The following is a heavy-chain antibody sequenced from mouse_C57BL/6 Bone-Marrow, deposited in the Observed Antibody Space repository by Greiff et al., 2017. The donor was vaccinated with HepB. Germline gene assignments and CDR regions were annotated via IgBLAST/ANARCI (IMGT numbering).Heavy chain of an antibody. V-gene: IGHV1-54*01. CDR2: INPGSGGT. CDR1: GYAFTNYL. J-gene: IGHJ3*01. D-gene: IGHD1-1*01. CDR3: ARHGRGAWFAY. Sequence: QVHVKQSGAELVRPGTSVKVSCKASGYAFTNYLIEWVKQRPGQGLEWIGVINPGSGGTNYNEKFKGKATLTADKSSSTAYMQLSSLTSEDSAVYFCARHGRGAWFAYWGKATLVTVSA.